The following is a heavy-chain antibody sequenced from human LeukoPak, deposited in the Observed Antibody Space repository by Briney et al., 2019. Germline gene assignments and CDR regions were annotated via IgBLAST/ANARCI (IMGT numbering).Heavy chain of an antibody. V-gene: IGHV1-2*06. J-gene: IGHJ4*02. CDR2: INPNSGGT. CDR3: ARDGSARYSYGSDY. CDR1: GYTFTGYD. Sequence: ASVKVSCKASGYTFTGYDMHWVRQAPGQGLEWMGRINPNSGGTNYAQKFQGRVTMTRDTSISTAYMELSSLRSEDTAVYYCARDGSARYSYGSDYWGQGTLVTVSS. D-gene: IGHD5-18*01.